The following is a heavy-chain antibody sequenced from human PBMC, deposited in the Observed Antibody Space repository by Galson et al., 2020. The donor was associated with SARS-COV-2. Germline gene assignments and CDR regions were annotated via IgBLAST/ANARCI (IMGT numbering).Heavy chain of an antibody. D-gene: IGHD7-27*01. CDR3: ARSNWGRYWHFDL. Sequence: ASVKVSCEASGYPFTEYFIHWVRQAPGHGLEWMGWINPRSGDTTIAQKFQGRVAKTRDTSMNTAYMELTGLTSDDTAVYYCARSNWGRYWHFDLWGRGTLVTVSS. CDR2: INPRSGDT. J-gene: IGHJ2*01. V-gene: IGHV1-2*02. CDR1: GYPFTEYF.